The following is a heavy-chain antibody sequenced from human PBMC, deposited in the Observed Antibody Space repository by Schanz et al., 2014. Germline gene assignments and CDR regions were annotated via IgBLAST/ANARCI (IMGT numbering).Heavy chain of an antibody. CDR3: ARDRGYCSGGSCLTFDY. J-gene: IGHJ4*02. Sequence: QVQLVESGGGVVQPGRSLRLSSAAYGFTLSSYAMHWVRQAPGKGLEWVAVISYDGSNKYYADSVKGRFTISRDNSKNTLYLQMNALRAEDTAVYYCARDRGYCSGGSCLTFDYWGQGTLVIVSS. CDR2: ISYDGSNK. CDR1: GFTLSSYA. D-gene: IGHD2-15*01. V-gene: IGHV3-30-3*01.